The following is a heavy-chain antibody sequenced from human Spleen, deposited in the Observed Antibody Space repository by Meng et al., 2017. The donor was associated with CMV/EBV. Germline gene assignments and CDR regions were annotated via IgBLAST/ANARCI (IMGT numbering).Heavy chain of an antibody. D-gene: IGHD3-16*01. J-gene: IGHJ4*02. Sequence: LVESAGGCVEPGGSLSLSVYASGFTFRSYAMPWFRRAPGKGLEWVAVISYDGSNKYYADSVKGLFTISRDNSKNTLYLQMNGLRAEDTAVYYCARDGGPFDYWGQGTLVTVSS. CDR3: ARDGGPFDY. CDR1: GFTFRSYA. V-gene: IGHV3-30-3*01. CDR2: ISYDGSNK.